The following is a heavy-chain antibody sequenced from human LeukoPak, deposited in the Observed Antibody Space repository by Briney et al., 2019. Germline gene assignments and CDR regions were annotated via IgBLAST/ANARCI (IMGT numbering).Heavy chain of an antibody. D-gene: IGHD3-16*01. J-gene: IGHJ4*02. Sequence: ASVTVSCKASGYTFTRYAINWLRQAPGQGLEWMGWINMYTANPAYAQGFTERFVFSLDTSVTTAYLQISNLKTEDTAVYYCARHDNDDDFDYWGQGTLVTVSS. CDR2: INMYTANP. CDR3: ARHDNDDDFDY. CDR1: GYTFTRYA. V-gene: IGHV7-4-1*02.